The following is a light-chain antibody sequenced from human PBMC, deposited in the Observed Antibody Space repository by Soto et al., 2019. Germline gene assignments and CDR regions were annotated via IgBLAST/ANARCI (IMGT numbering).Light chain of an antibody. CDR3: AAWDDRLGGSIV. J-gene: IGLJ7*01. Sequence: QSVMTQPPSVSAAPGQTVTISCSGSSSNIGGNSVYWYQQLPGTAPKLLIYRTNERPSEVPDRFYGSKSGTSASLAISGLRSEDEGDYYCAAWDDRLGGSIVFGGGTQQTVL. V-gene: IGLV1-47*01. CDR2: RTN. CDR1: SSNIGGNS.